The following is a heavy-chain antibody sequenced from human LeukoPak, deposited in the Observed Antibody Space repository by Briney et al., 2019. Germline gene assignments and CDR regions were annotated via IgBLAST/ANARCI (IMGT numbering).Heavy chain of an antibody. J-gene: IGHJ4*02. V-gene: IGHV1-46*01. CDR3: ARDQEAFDY. Sequence: ASVKVSCKASGYTFTSYYMHWVRQAPGQGLEWMGIINPSGGSTSYAQKFQGRVTVTGDTSTSTVHMELSGLRSEDTAVYYCARDQEAFDYWGQGTLVTVSS. CDR1: GYTFTSYY. CDR2: INPSGGST.